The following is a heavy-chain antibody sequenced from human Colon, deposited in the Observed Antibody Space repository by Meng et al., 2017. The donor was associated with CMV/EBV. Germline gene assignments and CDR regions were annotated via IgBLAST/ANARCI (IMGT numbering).Heavy chain of an antibody. D-gene: IGHD4/OR15-4a*01. Sequence: QGHLPAAGQGQLKPSQTLSLTSHAAGDSISNYYWSWIRQSPGKELEWIGYIYSSGSTNYNPSLKSRVTISIDTSKNQFSLKLTSVTAADTAVYYCAKGRARNDYWFNPWGQGTLVTVSS. J-gene: IGHJ5*02. CDR1: GDSISNYY. V-gene: IGHV4-59*01. CDR3: AKGRARNDYWFNP. CDR2: IYSSGST.